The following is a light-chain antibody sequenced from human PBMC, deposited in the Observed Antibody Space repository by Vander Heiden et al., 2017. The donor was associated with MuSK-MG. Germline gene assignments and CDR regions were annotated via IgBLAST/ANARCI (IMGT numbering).Light chain of an antibody. V-gene: IGLV2-14*01. J-gene: IGLJ2*01. CDR1: SSDVGGYND. CDR3: SSYTSSSTVV. Sequence: HSALTQPASWSGSPGQSITISCTGTSSDVGGYNDVSWYQQHPGKAPKLMIYDVSNRPSGVSNRFSGSKSGNTASLTIAGLQAEDEADYYCSSYTSSSTVVFGGGTKLTVL. CDR2: DVS.